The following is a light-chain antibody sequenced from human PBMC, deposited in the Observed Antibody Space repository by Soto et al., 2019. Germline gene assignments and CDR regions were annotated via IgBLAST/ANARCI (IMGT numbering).Light chain of an antibody. V-gene: IGKV1-6*01. CDR1: QGIRND. J-gene: IGKJ1*01. Sequence: AIQMTQSPSSLSASVGDRVTITCRASQGIRNDLGWYQEKPGKAPKILIYAASSLQSGVPSRFSGRGSGTDFTLTISSLQPEDFATYYCLQDYNYPWTFGQGTKVDIK. CDR3: LQDYNYPWT. CDR2: AAS.